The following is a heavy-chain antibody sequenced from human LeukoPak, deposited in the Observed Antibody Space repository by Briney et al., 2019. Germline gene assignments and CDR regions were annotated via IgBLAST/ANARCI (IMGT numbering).Heavy chain of an antibody. CDR2: ISSSSSYI. CDR1: GFTFSSYS. Sequence: GGSLRLSCAASGFTFSSYSMDWVRQAPGKGLEWVSSISSSSSYIYYADSVKGRFTISRDNSKNTLYLQMNSLRAEDTAVYYCAKRGPGSPQSGKYYFDYWGQGTLVTVSS. CDR3: AKRGPGSPQSGKYYFDY. J-gene: IGHJ4*02. D-gene: IGHD3-10*01. V-gene: IGHV3-21*04.